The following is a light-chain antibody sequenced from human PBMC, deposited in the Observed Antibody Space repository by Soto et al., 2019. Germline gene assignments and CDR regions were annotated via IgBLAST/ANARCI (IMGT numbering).Light chain of an antibody. CDR3: HKYGNSLWT. CDR2: GAS. Sequence: DIVLPQSPGTLSLSPGESSTLSGRASQTVDSNFLAWYQQKPGQAHRLLIYGASSRATDIPVRFSGSGSGTDFTLTISRLEPEEFAVYYCHKYGNSLWTVGQGTKVDIK. CDR1: QTVDSNF. V-gene: IGKV3-20*01. J-gene: IGKJ1*01.